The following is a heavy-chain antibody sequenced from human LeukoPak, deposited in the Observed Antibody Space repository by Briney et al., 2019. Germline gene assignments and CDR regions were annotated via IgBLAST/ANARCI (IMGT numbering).Heavy chain of an antibody. V-gene: IGHV4-30-2*01. Sequence: SETLSLTCTVSGGSISSSSYYWSWIRQPPGKGLEWIGHIYHSGSTYYNPSLKSRVTISVDRSKNQFSLKLNSVTAADTAVYYCAISGPSMGDAFDIWGQGTMVTVSS. CDR1: GGSISSSSYY. CDR3: AISGPSMGDAFDI. CDR2: IYHSGST. D-gene: IGHD3-3*02. J-gene: IGHJ3*02.